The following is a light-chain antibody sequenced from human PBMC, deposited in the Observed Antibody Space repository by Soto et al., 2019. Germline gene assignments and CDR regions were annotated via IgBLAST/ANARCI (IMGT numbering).Light chain of an antibody. J-gene: IGKJ5*01. CDR1: QSVSSSH. V-gene: IGKV3D-20*02. Sequence: EIMLNQSPCTLSFSEGERATLSCRASQSVSSSHLAWYQHKPGQAPKLLIYAASSRATGSPARFSGGGSGTEFTLTISRLEPEDFAVYYCQQRYNWPPTFGQGARPEI. CDR2: AAS. CDR3: QQRYNWPPT.